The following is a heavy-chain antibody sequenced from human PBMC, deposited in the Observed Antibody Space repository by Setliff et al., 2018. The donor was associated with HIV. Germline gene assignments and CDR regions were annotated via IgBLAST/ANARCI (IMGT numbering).Heavy chain of an antibody. CDR1: GDFRNIQW. CDR3: AKQPGGHSFFDL. Sequence: PSETLSLTCTVSGDFRNIQWWTWMRQSPGLGLQWIGSIHHSGSTYYDPSLKNRVTLSVDTSNNQVSLTLTSVTAADTAVYYCAKQPGGHSFFDLWGQGILVTSPQ. J-gene: IGHJ4*02. V-gene: IGHV4-59*11. D-gene: IGHD1-1*01. CDR2: IHHSGST.